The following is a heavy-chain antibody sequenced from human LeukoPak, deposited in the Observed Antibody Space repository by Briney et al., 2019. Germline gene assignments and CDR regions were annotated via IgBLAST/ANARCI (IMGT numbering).Heavy chain of an antibody. J-gene: IGHJ4*02. CDR3: ARCPAGSGKSDY. V-gene: IGHV4-61*08. Sequence: SENLSLTCTVSADSLTSGGYHWSWLRQSPGKGLEWIGQMHSSGSANYNPSLKSRVIISLDTSKNQFSLKLKSVTSADTAVYYCARCPAGSGKSDYWGQGTLVTVSS. CDR2: MHSSGSA. D-gene: IGHD3-10*01. CDR1: ADSLTSGGYH.